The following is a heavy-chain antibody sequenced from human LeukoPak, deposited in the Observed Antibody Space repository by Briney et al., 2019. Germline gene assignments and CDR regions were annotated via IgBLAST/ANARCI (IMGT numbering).Heavy chain of an antibody. J-gene: IGHJ4*02. CDR1: GLTVNNNY. CDR3: MTAAGYNFGQY. CDR2: LYIGGNT. D-gene: IGHD5-18*01. Sequence: GGSLRLSCAASGLTVNNNYMNWVRQAPGKGLEWVSALYIGGNTYYADSVRGRFTISRDNSKNTLYLQMDSLRAEDTAIYYCMTAAGYNFGQYWGQGTLVTVSS. V-gene: IGHV3-53*01.